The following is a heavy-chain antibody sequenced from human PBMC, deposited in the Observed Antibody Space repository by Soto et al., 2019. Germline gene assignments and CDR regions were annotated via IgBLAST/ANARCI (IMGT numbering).Heavy chain of an antibody. Sequence: QVQLQESGPGLVKPSQTLSLTCAVSGGSISSGGYYWSWIRQHPAKGLEWIGYIYYSGTTYYNPSLTRRVSISADTSNNQFSLKLSSVTAADTAVYYCARGLGLEVTVRGFDPWGQGILVTVSS. CDR3: ARGLGLEVTVRGFDP. V-gene: IGHV4-31*11. D-gene: IGHD4-4*01. J-gene: IGHJ5*02. CDR2: IYYSGTT. CDR1: GGSISSGGYY.